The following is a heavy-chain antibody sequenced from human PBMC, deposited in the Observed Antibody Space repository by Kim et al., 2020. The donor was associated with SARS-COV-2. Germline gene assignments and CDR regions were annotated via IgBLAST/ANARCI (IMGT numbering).Heavy chain of an antibody. CDR3: ASNMVQGVTRAFDY. CDR2: IYYSGST. V-gene: IGHV4-39*01. Sequence: SETLSLTCTVSGGSISSSSYYWGWIRQPPGKGLEWIGSIYYSGSTYYNPSLKSRVTISVDTSKNQFSLKLSSVTAADTAVYYCASNMVQGVTRAFDYWGQGTLVTVSS. J-gene: IGHJ4*02. CDR1: GGSISSSSYY. D-gene: IGHD3-10*01.